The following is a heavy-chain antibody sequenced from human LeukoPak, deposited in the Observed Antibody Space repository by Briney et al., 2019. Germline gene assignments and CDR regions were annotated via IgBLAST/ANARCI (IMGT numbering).Heavy chain of an antibody. V-gene: IGHV4-39*07. CDR3: ARDLGDSSGYYYYYYGMDV. D-gene: IGHD3-22*01. CDR2: IYYSGST. Sequence: TSETLSLTCTVSGGSISSSSYYWGWIRQPPGEGLEWIGSIYYSGSTYYNPSLKSRVTISVDTSKNQFSLKLSSVTAADTAVYYCARDLGDSSGYYYYYYGMDVWGQGTTVTVSS. J-gene: IGHJ6*02. CDR1: GGSISSSSYY.